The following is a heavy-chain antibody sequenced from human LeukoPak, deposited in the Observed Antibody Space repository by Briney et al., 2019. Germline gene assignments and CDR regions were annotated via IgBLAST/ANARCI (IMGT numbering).Heavy chain of an antibody. V-gene: IGHV1-18*01. CDR1: GYTFTSYG. CDR3: ARAGKTVLRFLEWLEFDY. CDR2: ISAYNGNT. J-gene: IGHJ4*02. Sequence: ASVKVSCKASGYTFTSYGISWVRQAPGQGLEWMGWISAYNGNTNYAQKLQGRVTMTTDTSTSTAYMELRSLRSDDTAVYYCARAGKTVLRFLEWLEFDYWGQGTLVTVSS. D-gene: IGHD3-3*01.